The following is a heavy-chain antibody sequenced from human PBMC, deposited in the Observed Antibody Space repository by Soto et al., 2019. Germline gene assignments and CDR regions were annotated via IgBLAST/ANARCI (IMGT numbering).Heavy chain of an antibody. J-gene: IGHJ4*02. CDR1: GFTFSSYW. V-gene: IGHV3-74*02. D-gene: IGHD5-12*01. Sequence: EVQLVESGGGLVQPGGSLRLSCAASGFTFSSYWMHWVRQAPGKGLVWVSRINSDGSSTSYADSVKGRFTISRDNAKNTLYLQMSSLRAEDTAVYYCARPKPLTFGGFGFGSWGQGILVTGSS. CDR3: ARPKPLTFGGFGFGS. CDR2: INSDGSST.